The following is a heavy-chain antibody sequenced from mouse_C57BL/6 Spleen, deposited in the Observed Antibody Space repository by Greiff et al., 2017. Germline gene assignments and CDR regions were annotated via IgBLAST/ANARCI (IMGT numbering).Heavy chain of an antibody. V-gene: IGHV1-54*01. CDR3: ARGEGYDMDY. CDR2: INPGSGGT. CDR1: GYAFTNYL. Sequence: VKLQESGAELVRPGTSVKVSCKASGYAFTNYLIEWVKQRPGQGLEWIGVINPGSGGTNYNEKFKGKATLTADKSSSTAYMQLSSLTSEDSAVYFCARGEGYDMDYWGQGTSVTVSS. J-gene: IGHJ4*01.